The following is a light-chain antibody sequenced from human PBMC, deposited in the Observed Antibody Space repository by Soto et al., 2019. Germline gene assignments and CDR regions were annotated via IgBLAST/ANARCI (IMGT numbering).Light chain of an antibody. J-gene: IGKJ4*01. CDR2: GAS. CDR1: QGISSY. CDR3: QQLNSYPLT. V-gene: IGKV1-9*01. Sequence: PLTQSPSSLSASLGDRVTITCLASQGISSYLAWYQQKPGKAPKLLIYGASILQSGVPSRFSGSGSETDFTLTIDSLQPEDFATYYCQQLNSYPLTFGGGTKVDI.